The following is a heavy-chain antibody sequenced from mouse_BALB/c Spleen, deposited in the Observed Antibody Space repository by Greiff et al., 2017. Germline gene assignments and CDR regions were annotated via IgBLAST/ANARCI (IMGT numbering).Heavy chain of an antibody. CDR3: ASDGNYDYYAMDY. CDR2: INPYNDGT. J-gene: IGHJ4*01. CDR1: GYTFTSYV. V-gene: IGHV1-14*01. D-gene: IGHD2-1*01. Sequence: VQLQQSGPELVKPGASVKMSCKASGYTFTSYVMHWVKQKPGQGLEWIGYINPYNDGTKYNEKFKGKATLTSDKSSSTAYMELSSLTSEDSAVYYCASDGNYDYYAMDYWGQGTSVTVSS.